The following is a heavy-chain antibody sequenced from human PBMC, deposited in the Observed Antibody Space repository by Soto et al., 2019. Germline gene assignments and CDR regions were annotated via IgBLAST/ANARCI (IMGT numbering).Heavy chain of an antibody. Sequence: SQTLSLTCAISGDSVSSNSAAWNWIRQSPSRGLDWLGRTYYRSKWYNDYAVSVKSRITINPDTSKNQFSLQLNSVTPEDTAVYYCARDQYSSSWYRDYYGMDVWGQGTTVTVSS. CDR1: GDSVSSNSAA. CDR3: ARDQYSSSWYRDYYGMDV. J-gene: IGHJ6*02. V-gene: IGHV6-1*01. CDR2: TYYRSKWYN. D-gene: IGHD6-13*01.